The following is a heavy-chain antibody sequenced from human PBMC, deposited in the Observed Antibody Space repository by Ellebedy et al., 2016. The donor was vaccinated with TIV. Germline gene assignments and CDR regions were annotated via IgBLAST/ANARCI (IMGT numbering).Heavy chain of an antibody. D-gene: IGHD6-13*01. V-gene: IGHV3-7*01. Sequence: GESLKISCAASGFSFSTFWVQWVRQAPGKGLEWVAQINQDGSVKSYVDSVKGRFSVSRDNAKNSLYLQMNSLRAEDTAVYFCAGPAATGTKAFDYWGQGTLVTVSS. CDR2: INQDGSVK. CDR1: GFSFSTFW. J-gene: IGHJ4*02. CDR3: AGPAATGTKAFDY.